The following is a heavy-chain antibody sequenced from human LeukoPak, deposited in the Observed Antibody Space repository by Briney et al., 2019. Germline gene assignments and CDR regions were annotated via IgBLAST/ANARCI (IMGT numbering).Heavy chain of an antibody. D-gene: IGHD5-24*01. CDR2: IYNSGNT. Sequence: SETLSLTCSVSGGSISSYYWSWIRQSPENGLEWIGSIYNSGNTNYNLFLKSRVTISADTSKNQFSLKLTSVTAADTAVYYCARYRGTYGYYFDYWGQGKLVIISS. J-gene: IGHJ4*02. V-gene: IGHV4-59*01. CDR3: ARYRGTYGYYFDY. CDR1: GGSISSYY.